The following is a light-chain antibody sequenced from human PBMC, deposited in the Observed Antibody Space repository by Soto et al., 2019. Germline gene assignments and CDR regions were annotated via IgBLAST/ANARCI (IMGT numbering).Light chain of an antibody. V-gene: IGKV1-13*02. CDR2: AAS. Sequence: AIQLTQSPSSLAASVGDRVTITCRASQGISSALAWYQQKPGKAPKLLIYAASTLQSGVPSRFSGSGSGTDFTLTISCLQSEDFATYYCQQYYSYPPTFGQGTKVDIK. CDR3: QQYYSYPPT. CDR1: QGISSA. J-gene: IGKJ1*01.